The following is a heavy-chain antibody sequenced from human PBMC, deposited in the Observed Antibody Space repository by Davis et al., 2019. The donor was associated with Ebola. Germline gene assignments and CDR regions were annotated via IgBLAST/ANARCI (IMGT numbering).Heavy chain of an antibody. Sequence: GGSLRLSCAASGFTFSGSAMHWVRQASGKRLEWVGRIRSKANSYAPAYAASVTGRFTISRDDSKNTAYLQMNSLKTEDTAVYYCTTGYSGSSWYDYYYYGMDVWGQGTTVTVSS. J-gene: IGHJ6*02. V-gene: IGHV3-73*01. CDR1: GFTFSGSA. CDR2: IRSKANSYAP. D-gene: IGHD6-13*01. CDR3: TTGYSGSSWYDYYYYGMDV.